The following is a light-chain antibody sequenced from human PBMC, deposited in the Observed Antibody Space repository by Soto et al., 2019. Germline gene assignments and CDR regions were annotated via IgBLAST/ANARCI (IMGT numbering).Light chain of an antibody. CDR3: QQYYTSPIT. CDR1: QSVFFSSNNKNY. J-gene: IGKJ5*01. Sequence: DIVMTQSPDSLSVSLGESATISCKSSQSVFFSSNNKNYLAWYQQKEGQPPELLIYWASFRESGVPDRFSGSGSGTDFTLTISSLKTEDAAVYYCQQYYTSPITFGQGTRLEIK. CDR2: WAS. V-gene: IGKV4-1*01.